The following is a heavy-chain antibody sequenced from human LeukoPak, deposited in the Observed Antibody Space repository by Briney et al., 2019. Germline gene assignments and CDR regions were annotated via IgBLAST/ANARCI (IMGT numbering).Heavy chain of an antibody. J-gene: IGHJ3*02. CDR1: GGSISSSSYY. CDR3: ARVITMIVVVSALDAFDI. CDR2: IYYRGST. Sequence: PSETLSLTCTVSGGSISSSSYYWGWIRQPPGEGLEWIGSIYYRGSTYYNPSLKSRVTISVDTSKNQFSLKLSSVTAADTAVYYCARVITMIVVVSALDAFDIWGQGTMVTVSS. V-gene: IGHV4-39*07. D-gene: IGHD3-22*01.